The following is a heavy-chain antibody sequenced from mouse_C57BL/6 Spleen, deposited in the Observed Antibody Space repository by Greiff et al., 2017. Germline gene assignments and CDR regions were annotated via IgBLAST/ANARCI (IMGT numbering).Heavy chain of an antibody. Sequence: QVLLQQPGAELVMPGASVKLSCKASGYTFTSYWMHWVKQRPGQGLEWIGEIDPSDSYTNYNQKFKGKSTLTVDKSSSTAYMQLSSLTSEDSAVYYCARDRGRGYYFDYWGQGTTLTVSS. CDR2: IDPSDSYT. V-gene: IGHV1-69*01. D-gene: IGHD3-3*01. CDR1: GYTFTSYW. J-gene: IGHJ2*01. CDR3: ARDRGRGYYFDY.